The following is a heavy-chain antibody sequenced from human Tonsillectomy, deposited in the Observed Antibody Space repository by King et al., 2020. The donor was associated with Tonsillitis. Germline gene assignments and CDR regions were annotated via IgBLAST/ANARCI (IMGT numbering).Heavy chain of an antibody. V-gene: IGHV3-7*03. J-gene: IGHJ4*02. Sequence: VQLVESGGGLVQPGGSLRLSCAASGLIFSSSWMNWHRQAPGKGLEWVANIRPDGSQKYYVDSVKGRFTISRDNAKNSLYLQMNSLRAEDTAVYYCASGVAYWGQGALVTVSS. CDR2: IRPDGSQK. CDR3: ASGVAY. CDR1: GLIFSSSW. D-gene: IGHD2-21*01.